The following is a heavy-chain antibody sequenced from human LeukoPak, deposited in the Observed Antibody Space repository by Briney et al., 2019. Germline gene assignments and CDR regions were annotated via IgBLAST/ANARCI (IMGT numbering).Heavy chain of an antibody. CDR2: ISSSSSYI. J-gene: IGHJ4*02. Sequence: NTGGSLRLSCAASGFTFSSYSMNWVRQAPGKGLEWVSSISSSSSYIYYADSVKGRFTISRDNSKNTLYLQMNSLRAEDTAVYYCAKDRINWNYFDYWGQGTLVTVSS. CDR3: AKDRINWNYFDY. V-gene: IGHV3-21*04. D-gene: IGHD1-1*01. CDR1: GFTFSSYS.